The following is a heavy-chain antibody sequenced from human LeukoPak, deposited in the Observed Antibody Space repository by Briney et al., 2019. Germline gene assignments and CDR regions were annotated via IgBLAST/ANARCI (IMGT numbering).Heavy chain of an antibody. Sequence: SETLSLTCTVSGGSISSYYWSWIRQPAGKGLEWIGRIYTSGSSNYNPSLKSRVTISVDKSKNQFSLKLSSVTAADTAVYYCAREDSSSSDYWGQGTLVTVSS. CDR1: GGSISSYY. CDR3: AREDSSSSDY. D-gene: IGHD6-13*01. V-gene: IGHV4-4*07. J-gene: IGHJ4*02. CDR2: IYTSGSS.